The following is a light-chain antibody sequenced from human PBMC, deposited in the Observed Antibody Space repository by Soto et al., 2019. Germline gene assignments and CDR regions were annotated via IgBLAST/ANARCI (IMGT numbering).Light chain of an antibody. CDR1: SSNIGGYD. Sequence: QSVLTQPPAVSGAPGQRVTISCTGRSSNIGGYDVHWYQQLPGAAPKLLIFANSNRPSGVTDRFSGSKSGTSASLAITGLQAADEADFYCQSYDSSLRVWVFGGRTKLTVL. J-gene: IGLJ3*02. CDR3: QSYDSSLRVWV. CDR2: ANS. V-gene: IGLV1-40*01.